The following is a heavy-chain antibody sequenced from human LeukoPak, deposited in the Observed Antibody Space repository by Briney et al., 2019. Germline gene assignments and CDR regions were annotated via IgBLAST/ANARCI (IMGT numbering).Heavy chain of an antibody. CDR1: GFTFNSYN. J-gene: IGHJ5*02. CDR2: ISGSGGRT. V-gene: IGHV3-23*01. Sequence: TGGSPRLSCVASGFTFNSYNINWVRQAPGKGLEWVATISGSGGRTFHADSVKGRFTISRDNSMNTLFLQMNSLRVDDTAVYYCARDLLPLGGTLGNWFDPWGQGTLVTVSS. D-gene: IGHD1-26*01. CDR3: ARDLLPLGGTLGNWFDP.